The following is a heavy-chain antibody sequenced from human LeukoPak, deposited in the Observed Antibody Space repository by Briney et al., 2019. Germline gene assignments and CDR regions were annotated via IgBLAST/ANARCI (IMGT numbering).Heavy chain of an antibody. V-gene: IGHV1-2*02. CDR2: INPNSGGT. CDR3: ARDRSYYYGSGSYVV. Sequence: ASVKVSCKASGYTFTGYYMHWVRQAPGQGLEWMGWINPNSGGTNYAQKFQGRVTMTRDTSISTAYMELSRLRSDDTAVYYCARDRSYYYGSGSYVVWGQGTLVTVSS. CDR1: GYTFTGYY. D-gene: IGHD3-10*01. J-gene: IGHJ4*02.